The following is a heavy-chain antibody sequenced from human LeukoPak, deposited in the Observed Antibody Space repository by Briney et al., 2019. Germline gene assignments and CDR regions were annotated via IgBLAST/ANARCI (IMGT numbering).Heavy chain of an antibody. CDR3: ARDASLAGDRVEY. Sequence: GGSLRLSCAASGFTFSSYEMSWVREVPGKGLEWVSYIYSTGSAIYYADSVKGRFTISRDNAKNSLYLQMNSLRAEDTGVYYCARDASLAGDRVEYWGQGTLVTVSS. CDR2: IYSTGSAI. J-gene: IGHJ4*02. V-gene: IGHV3-48*03. CDR1: GFTFSSYE. D-gene: IGHD3-16*01.